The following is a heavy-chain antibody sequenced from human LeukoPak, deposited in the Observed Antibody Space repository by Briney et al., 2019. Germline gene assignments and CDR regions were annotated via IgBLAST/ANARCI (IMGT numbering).Heavy chain of an antibody. V-gene: IGHV5-51*01. CDR2: IYPGDSDT. Sequence: GGSLQISCQGSGSRFSSYWIGWVRQLPGKGLEWMGIIYPGDSDTRYSPSFHGQVTISADKSISTAYWQWSSLEASEPAMYYCARHPMRTFGGVAFDEWGQGTLVTVSS. CDR1: GSRFSSYW. J-gene: IGHJ4*02. CDR3: ARHPMRTFGGVAFDE. D-gene: IGHD3-16*01.